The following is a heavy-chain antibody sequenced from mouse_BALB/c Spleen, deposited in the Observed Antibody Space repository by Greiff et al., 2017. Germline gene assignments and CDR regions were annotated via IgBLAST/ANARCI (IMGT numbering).Heavy chain of an antibody. J-gene: IGHJ3*01. V-gene: IGHV3-2*02. CDR3: AYRYDEGFAY. CDR2: ISYSGST. D-gene: IGHD2-14*01. CDR1: GYSITSDYA. Sequence: EVKLQESGPGLVKPSQSLSLTCTVTGYSITSDYAWNWIRQFPGNKLEWMGYISYSGSTSYNPSLKSRISITRDTSKNQFFLQLNSVTTEDTATYYCAYRYDEGFAYWGQGTLVTVSA.